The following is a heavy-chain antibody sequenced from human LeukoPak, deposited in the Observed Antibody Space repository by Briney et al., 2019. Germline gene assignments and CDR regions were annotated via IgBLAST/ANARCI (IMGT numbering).Heavy chain of an antibody. CDR3: ARGPTTAMAGVIDY. CDR1: GFTVSSNY. Sequence: GGSLRLSCAASGFTVSSNYMSWVRQAPGKGLEWVSVIYSGGSTYYADSVKGRITISRGNSKNTLYLQMNSLRAEDTAVYYRARGPTTAMAGVIDYWGQGTLVTVSS. CDR2: IYSGGST. V-gene: IGHV3-66*01. D-gene: IGHD5-18*01. J-gene: IGHJ4*02.